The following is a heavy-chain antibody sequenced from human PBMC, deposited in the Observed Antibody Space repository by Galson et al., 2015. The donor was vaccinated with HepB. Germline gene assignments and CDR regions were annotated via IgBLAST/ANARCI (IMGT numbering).Heavy chain of an antibody. CDR2: FDPEDGET. D-gene: IGHD3-10*01. J-gene: IGHJ3*02. CDR3: ATVSPRLLWFGESPGHDAFDI. CDR1: GYTLTELS. Sequence: SVKVSCKLSGYTLTELSMHWVRQAPGKGLEWMGGFDPEDGETIYAQKFQGRVTMTEDTSTDTAYMELSSLRSEDTAVYYCATVSPRLLWFGESPGHDAFDIWCQVTMVTVSS. V-gene: IGHV1-24*01.